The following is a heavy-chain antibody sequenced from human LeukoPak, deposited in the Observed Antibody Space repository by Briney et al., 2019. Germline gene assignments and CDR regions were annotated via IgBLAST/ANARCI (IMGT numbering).Heavy chain of an antibody. CDR1: GYTFTGYY. J-gene: IGHJ3*02. CDR3: ARDNRPTYGSGSSPDAFDI. CDR2: INPNSGGT. V-gene: IGHV1-2*02. Sequence: ASVKVSCKASGYTFTGYYMHWVRQAPGQGLEWMGWINPNSGGTNYAQKFQGRVTMTRDTSISTAYMELSRLRSDDTAVYYCARDNRPTYGSGSSPDAFDIWGQGTMVTVSS. D-gene: IGHD3-10*01.